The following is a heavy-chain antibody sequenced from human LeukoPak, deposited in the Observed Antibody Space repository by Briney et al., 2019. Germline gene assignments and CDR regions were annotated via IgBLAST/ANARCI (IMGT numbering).Heavy chain of an antibody. CDR1: GFTFSSYS. CDR2: ISSSSSYI. Sequence: SGGSLRLSCAASGFTFSSYSMNWVRQAPGKGLEWVSSISSSSSYIYYADSVKGRFTISRDNAKNSLYLQMNSLRAEDTAVYYCASYRARDGYNIHWGQGTLVTVSS. CDR3: ASYRARDGYNIH. D-gene: IGHD5-24*01. V-gene: IGHV3-21*04. J-gene: IGHJ4*02.